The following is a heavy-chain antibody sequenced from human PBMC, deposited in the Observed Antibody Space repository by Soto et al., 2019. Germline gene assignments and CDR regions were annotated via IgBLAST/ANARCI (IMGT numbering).Heavy chain of an antibody. D-gene: IGHD3-3*01. CDR1: GFSLSTSGMC. CDR3: ARSLYDSWSATWAFDY. V-gene: IGHV2-70*11. J-gene: IGHJ4*02. CDR2: IDWDDDK. Sequence: SGPTLVNPTQTLTLTCTFSGFSLSTSGMCVSWIRQPPGKALEWLARIDWDDDKYYSTSLKTRLTISKDTSKNQVVLTMTNMDPVDTATYYCARSLYDSWSATWAFDYWGQGTLVTVSS.